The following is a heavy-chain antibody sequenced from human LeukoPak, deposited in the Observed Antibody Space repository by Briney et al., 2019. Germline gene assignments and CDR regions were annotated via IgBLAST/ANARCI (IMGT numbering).Heavy chain of an antibody. CDR1: GFTFSSYS. CDR3: ARLVELAFDY. Sequence: GGPLRLSCAASGFTFSSYSMNWVRQAPGKGLEWVANIKQDGSEKYYVDSVKGRFTISRDNAKNSLYLQMNSLRAEDTAVYYCARLVELAFDYWGQGTLVTVSS. J-gene: IGHJ4*02. CDR2: IKQDGSEK. V-gene: IGHV3-7*01. D-gene: IGHD3-16*01.